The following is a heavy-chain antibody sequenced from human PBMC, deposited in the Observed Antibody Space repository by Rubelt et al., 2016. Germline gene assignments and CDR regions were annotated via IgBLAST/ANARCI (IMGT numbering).Heavy chain of an antibody. D-gene: IGHD6-19*01. J-gene: IGHJ4*02. CDR2: ISGSGGST. Sequence: QSGGSLRLSCAASGFTFSSYAMSWVRQAPGKGLEWVSAISGSGGSTYYADSVKGRFTISRDNSKNTLYLQMNSLRAEDTAVYYCAKAGYSSGWYTDYWGQGTLVTVSS. CDR1: GFTFSSYA. V-gene: IGHV3-23*01. CDR3: AKAGYSSGWYTDY.